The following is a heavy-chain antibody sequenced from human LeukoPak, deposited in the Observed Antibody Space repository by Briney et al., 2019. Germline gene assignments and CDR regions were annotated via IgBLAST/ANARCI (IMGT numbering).Heavy chain of an antibody. CDR3: AREPGIAVAGYAFDY. CDR1: GGTFSSYA. Sequence: GASVKVSCKASGGTFSSYAISWVRQAPGQGLEWMGGINPIFGTANYAQKFQGRVTITADESTSTAYMELSSLRSEDTAVYYCAREPGIAVAGYAFDYWGQGTLVTVSS. V-gene: IGHV1-69*13. CDR2: INPIFGTA. D-gene: IGHD6-19*01. J-gene: IGHJ4*02.